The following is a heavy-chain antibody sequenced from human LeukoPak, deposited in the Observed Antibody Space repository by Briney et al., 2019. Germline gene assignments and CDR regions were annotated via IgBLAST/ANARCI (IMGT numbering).Heavy chain of an antibody. CDR2: ISGSGGST. V-gene: IGHV3-23*01. Sequence: GGSLRLSCTASGFTFGDYAMSWFRQAPGKGLEWVSAISGSGGSTYYADSVKGRFTISRDNSKNTLYLQMNSLRAEDTAVYYCAKDVRRGIAVSGSSDGITDYWGQGTLVTVSS. CDR1: GFTFGDYA. J-gene: IGHJ4*02. D-gene: IGHD6-19*01. CDR3: AKDVRRGIAVSGSSDGITDY.